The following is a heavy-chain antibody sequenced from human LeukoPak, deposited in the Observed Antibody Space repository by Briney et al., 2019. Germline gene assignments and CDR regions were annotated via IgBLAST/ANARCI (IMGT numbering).Heavy chain of an antibody. D-gene: IGHD3-22*01. J-gene: IGHJ4*02. CDR3: ARGGWNKFDY. CDR1: ADSISSTSYY. V-gene: IGHV4-39*07. CDR2: IYYSGST. Sequence: PSETLSLTCTVSADSISSTSYYWGWIRQPPGKGLEWIGSIYYSGSTYYNPSLKSRVTISVDTSKNQFSLKLSSVTAADTAVYYCARGGWNKFDYWGQGTLVTVSS.